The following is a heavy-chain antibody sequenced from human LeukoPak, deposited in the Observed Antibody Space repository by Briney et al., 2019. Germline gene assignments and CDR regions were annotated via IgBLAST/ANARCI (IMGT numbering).Heavy chain of an antibody. CDR2: IIPSGGST. J-gene: IGHJ6*03. CDR3: ARDGGYSSSWYDYYYYMDV. V-gene: IGHV1-46*01. CDR1: GYTFTSYY. Sequence: ASVKVSCKASGYTFTSYYMHWVRQAPGQGLEWMGIIIPSGGSTSYAQKFQGRVTMTRDTSTSTVYMELSSLRSEDTAVYYCARDGGYSSSWYDYYYYMDVWGKGTTVTVSS. D-gene: IGHD6-13*01.